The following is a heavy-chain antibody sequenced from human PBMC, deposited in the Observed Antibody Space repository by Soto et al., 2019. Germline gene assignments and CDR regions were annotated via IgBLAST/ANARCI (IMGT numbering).Heavy chain of an antibody. Sequence: EVQLLETGGGLAQPGGSLRLSCVASGFTFNYYDMSWVRQAPGKGLEWVSTISSTGVTTYYADSVKGRFTISRDNFKNTLWLQMNSLRAEDTAVYDCADPVPAATHYDYYNMDVWGQGTTVTVSS. J-gene: IGHJ6*02. CDR2: ISSTGVTT. CDR3: ADPVPAATHYDYYNMDV. V-gene: IGHV3-23*01. D-gene: IGHD2-2*01. CDR1: GFTFNYYD.